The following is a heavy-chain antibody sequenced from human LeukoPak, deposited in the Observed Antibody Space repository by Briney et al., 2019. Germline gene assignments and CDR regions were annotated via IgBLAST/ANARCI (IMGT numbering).Heavy chain of an antibody. D-gene: IGHD6-13*01. Sequence: GASVKVSCKASGYTFTSYGISWVRQAPGQGLEWMGWISAYNGNTNYAQKLQGGVTMTTDTSTSTAYMELRSLRSDDTAVYYCARDGLYSSSWDLQGNWFDPWGQGTLVTVSS. CDR2: ISAYNGNT. J-gene: IGHJ5*02. CDR1: GYTFTSYG. CDR3: ARDGLYSSSWDLQGNWFDP. V-gene: IGHV1-18*01.